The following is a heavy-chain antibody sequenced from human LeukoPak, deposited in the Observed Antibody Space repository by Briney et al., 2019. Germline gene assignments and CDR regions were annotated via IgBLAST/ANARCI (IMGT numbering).Heavy chain of an antibody. CDR2: IYYSGST. V-gene: IGHV4-59*08. D-gene: IGHD5-18*01. CDR1: GGSISSYY. J-gene: IGHJ4*02. CDR3: ASRNTAMVINY. Sequence: PSETLSLTCTVSGGSISSYYWSWIRQPPGKGLEWIGYIYYSGSTNYNPSLKSRVTISVDTSKNQFSLKLSSVTAADTAVYYCASRNTAMVINYWGQGTLVTVSS.